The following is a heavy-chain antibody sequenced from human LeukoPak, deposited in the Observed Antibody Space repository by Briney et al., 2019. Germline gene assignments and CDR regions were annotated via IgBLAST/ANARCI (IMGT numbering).Heavy chain of an antibody. CDR3: ARVREGYDFWSGYGGAFDI. CDR2: ISSSSSYI. J-gene: IGHJ3*02. D-gene: IGHD3-3*01. V-gene: IGHV3-21*01. CDR1: GFPFSSYS. Sequence: PGGSLRLSCAASGFPFSSYSMNWVRQAPGKGLEWVSSISSSSSYIYYADSVKGRFTISRDNAKNSLYLQMNSLRAEDTAVYYCARVREGYDFWSGYGGAFDIWGQGTMVTVSS.